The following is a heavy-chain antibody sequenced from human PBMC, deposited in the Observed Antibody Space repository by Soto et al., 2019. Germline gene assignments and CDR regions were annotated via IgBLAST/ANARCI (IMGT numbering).Heavy chain of an antibody. Sequence: EVQLVESGGGLVQPGGSLRLSCAASGFTFSSYWMSWVRQAPGKGLEWVATIKQDGSEKYYVDSVKGRFTISRDNAKNSLYLQMNSLRAEDTAVYYCARDAESNVLRFLEWLPPPFAPWVWGEGTLVTVSS. CDR3: ARDAESNVLRFLEWLPPPFAPWV. D-gene: IGHD3-3*01. V-gene: IGHV3-7*01. CDR1: GFTFSSYW. CDR2: IKQDGSEK. J-gene: IGHJ4*02.